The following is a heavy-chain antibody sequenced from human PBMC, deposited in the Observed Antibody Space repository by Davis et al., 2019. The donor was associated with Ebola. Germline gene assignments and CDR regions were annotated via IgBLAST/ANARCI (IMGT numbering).Heavy chain of an antibody. CDR2: MNPNSGNT. CDR1: GGTFSSYA. Sequence: ASVKVSCKASGGTFSSYAISWVRQAPGQGLEWMGWMNPNSGNTGYAQKFQGRVTMTRNTSITTAYMEMSSLTSEDTAVYYCATAFDRRHYGSWFDPWGQGTPVTVSS. D-gene: IGHD4-17*01. V-gene: IGHV1-8*02. CDR3: ATAFDRRHYGSWFDP. J-gene: IGHJ5*02.